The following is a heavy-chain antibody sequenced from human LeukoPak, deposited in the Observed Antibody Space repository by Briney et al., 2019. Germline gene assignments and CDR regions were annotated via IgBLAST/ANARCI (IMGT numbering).Heavy chain of an antibody. CDR2: IYHGGTT. D-gene: IGHD5-24*01. J-gene: IGHJ4*02. V-gene: IGHV4-4*02. CDR3: ARGRLGRDGYNPHYFDY. CDR1: GASISNSDW. Sequence: PSGTLSLTCSVSGASISNSDWWTWVRQPPGEGLEWIGEIYHGGTTKYNPSLKSRVTISVDRSNNQFSLKLSSVTAADTAVYYCARGRLGRDGYNPHYFDYWGQGTLVTVSS.